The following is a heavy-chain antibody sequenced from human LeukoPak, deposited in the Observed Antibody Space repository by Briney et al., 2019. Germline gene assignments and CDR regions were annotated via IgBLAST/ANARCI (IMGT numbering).Heavy chain of an antibody. V-gene: IGHV4-59*01. Sequence: SETLSLTCTVSGASISRYYWSWIRQPPGKGLEWIGHIYYGGSANYNPSLKSRVTISVDTSKNQFSLKLSSVTAADTAVYYCARGCSSASCYGPYYYGMDVWGQGTTVTVSS. CDR2: IYYGGSA. CDR3: ARGCSSASCYGPYYYGMDV. D-gene: IGHD2-2*01. CDR1: GASISRYY. J-gene: IGHJ6*02.